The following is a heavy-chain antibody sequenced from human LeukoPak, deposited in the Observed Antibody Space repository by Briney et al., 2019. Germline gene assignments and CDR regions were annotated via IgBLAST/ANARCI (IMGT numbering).Heavy chain of an antibody. Sequence: GGSLRLSCAASGFTFSSYCMHCVRHAPGKGLVWVSRINSDVSSTSYTDSVKGRFTISRDNSKNTLYLEMNGLRAEDTAVFYCTRELSSGYFDSWGQGTLVTVSS. D-gene: IGHD3-16*02. CDR1: GFTFSSYC. CDR3: TRELSSGYFDS. CDR2: INSDVSST. J-gene: IGHJ4*02. V-gene: IGHV3-74*01.